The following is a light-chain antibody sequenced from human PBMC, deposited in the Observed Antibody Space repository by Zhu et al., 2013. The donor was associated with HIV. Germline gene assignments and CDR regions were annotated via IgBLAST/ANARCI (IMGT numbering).Light chain of an antibody. J-gene: IGLJ2*01. CDR3: SSYTSTATLL. CDR1: SSDIGAGYD. V-gene: IGLV1-40*01. Sequence: QSVLTQPPSVSGAPGQRVTISCTGSSSDIGAGYDVHWYQQHPGKAPKLMIYEVTNRPSGVSDRFSGSKSGNLASLTISGLQTEDEADYYCSSYTSTATLLFGGGTKLTVL. CDR2: EVT.